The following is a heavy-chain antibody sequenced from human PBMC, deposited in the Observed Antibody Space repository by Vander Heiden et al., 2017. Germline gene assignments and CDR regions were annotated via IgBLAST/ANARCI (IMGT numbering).Heavy chain of an antibody. V-gene: IGHV3-30*18. CDR2: ISYDGSNK. CDR3: ANRRGTDDTTFDY. CDR1: GFPFSSYG. J-gene: IGHJ4*02. Sequence: QVQLVEPGGGVVQPGRSLRPSCAASGFPFSSYGMHWVRQAPGKGLEWVAVISYDGSNKYYADYGKGQFTISRDNSKNTLYLQMNSLRAEDTAVYYCANRRGTDDTTFDYWGQGTLVTVSS. D-gene: IGHD3-16*01.